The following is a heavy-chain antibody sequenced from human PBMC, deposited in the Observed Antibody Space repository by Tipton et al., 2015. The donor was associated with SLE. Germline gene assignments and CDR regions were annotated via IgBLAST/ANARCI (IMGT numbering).Heavy chain of an antibody. V-gene: IGHV4-39*01. D-gene: IGHD3-10*01. CDR1: GGSISSADYY. CDR2: LYAGGST. Sequence: TLSLTCTVSGGSISSADYYWSWIRQSPGQGLEWVGSLYAGGSTYFHPSLKSRASLSVDTSKNQFSLKLSSVTAADTAVYYCASGMVRGVIAKSYYMDVWGSGTTVTVSS. CDR3: ASGMVRGVIAKSYYMDV. J-gene: IGHJ6*03.